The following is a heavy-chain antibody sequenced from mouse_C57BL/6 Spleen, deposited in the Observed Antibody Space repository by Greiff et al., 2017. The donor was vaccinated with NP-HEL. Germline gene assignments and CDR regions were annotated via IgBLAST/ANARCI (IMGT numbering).Heavy chain of an antibody. J-gene: IGHJ2*01. V-gene: IGHV1-69*01. CDR3: ASYGQYYFDY. CDR1: GYTFTSYW. Sequence: QVQLQQPGAELVMPGASVKLSCKASGYTFTSYWMHWVKQRPGQGLEWIGEIDPSDSYTNYNQKFKGKSTLTVDKSSSTAYMHLSSLTSEDSAVYYCASYGQYYFDYWGQGTTLTVSS. D-gene: IGHD1-2*01. CDR2: IDPSDSYT.